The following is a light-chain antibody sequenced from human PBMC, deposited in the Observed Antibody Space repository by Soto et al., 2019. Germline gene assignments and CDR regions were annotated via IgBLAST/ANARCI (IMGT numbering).Light chain of an antibody. CDR1: QSVSSSY. J-gene: IGKJ1*01. V-gene: IGKV3-20*01. CDR2: GAS. CDR3: QQYGSSLPLT. Sequence: EIVLTQSPGTLSLSPGERATLSCRASQSVSSSYLAWYQQKPGQAPRLLIYGASSRATGIPDRFSGSGSGTDFTLTISRLEPEDFAVYSCQQYGSSLPLTFGQGTKVEIK.